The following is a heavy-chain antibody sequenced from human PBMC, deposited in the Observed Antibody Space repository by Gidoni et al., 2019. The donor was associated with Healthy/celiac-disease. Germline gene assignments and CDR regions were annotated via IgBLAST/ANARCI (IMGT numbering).Heavy chain of an antibody. CDR3: AKGPSSGWDDPYFDY. V-gene: IGHV3-9*01. D-gene: IGHD6-19*01. CDR1: GFTFDDYA. Sequence: EVQLVESGGGLVQPGRSLRLSCAASGFTFDDYAMHWVRQAPGKGLEWVSGISGNSGSIGYADSVKGRFTISRDNAKNSLYLQMNSLRAEDTALYYCAKGPSSGWDDPYFDYWGQGTLVTVSS. CDR2: ISGNSGSI. J-gene: IGHJ4*02.